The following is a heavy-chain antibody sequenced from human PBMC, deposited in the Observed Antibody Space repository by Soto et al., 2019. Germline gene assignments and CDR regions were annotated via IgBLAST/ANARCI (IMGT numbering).Heavy chain of an antibody. CDR3: AIHPGRGAFDI. D-gene: IGHD3-10*01. CDR2: IKQDGSEK. V-gene: IGHV3-7*01. Sequence: GGSLRLSCAASGSTFSSYWMSWVRQAPGKGLEWVANIKQDGSEKYSVDSVKGRFTISRDNAKNSLYLQMNSLRAEDTAVYYCAIHPGRGAFDIWGQGTMVTVSS. CDR1: GSTFSSYW. J-gene: IGHJ3*02.